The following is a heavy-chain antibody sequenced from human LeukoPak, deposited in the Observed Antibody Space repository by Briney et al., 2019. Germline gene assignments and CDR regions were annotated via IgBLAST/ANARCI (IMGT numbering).Heavy chain of an antibody. J-gene: IGHJ4*02. CDR3: ARVEYHYDSSGYYDY. CDR2: INPNSGGT. Sequence: ASVKVSCKASGYTFTGHYMNWVRQAPVQGLEWMGWINPNSGGTNYAQKFQGRVTMTRDTSISTAYMELSSLRSDDTAVYYCARVEYHYDSSGYYDYWGQGTLVTVSS. CDR1: GYTFTGHY. D-gene: IGHD3-22*01. V-gene: IGHV1-2*02.